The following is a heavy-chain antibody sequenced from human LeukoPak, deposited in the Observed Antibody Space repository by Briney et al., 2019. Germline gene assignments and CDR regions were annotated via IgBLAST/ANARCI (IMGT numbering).Heavy chain of an antibody. CDR1: GFTFSSYA. D-gene: IGHD4-23*01. CDR3: ANPSAVVTPANAFDI. CDR2: ISYDGSNK. Sequence: PGRSLRLSCAASGFTFSSYAMHWVRQAPGKGLEWVAVISYDGSNKYYADSVKGRFTISRDNVENSLYLQMNSLRAEDTAVYYCANPSAVVTPANAFDIWGQGTMVTVSS. J-gene: IGHJ3*02. V-gene: IGHV3-30-3*01.